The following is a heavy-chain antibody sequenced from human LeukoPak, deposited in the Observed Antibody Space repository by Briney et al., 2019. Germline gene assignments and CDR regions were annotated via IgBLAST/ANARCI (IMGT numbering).Heavy chain of an antibody. CDR1: GGSISSGGYC. CDR2: IYYSGST. D-gene: IGHD7-27*01. Sequence: SETLSLTCTVSGGSISSGGYCWSWIRQHPGKGLEWIGYIYYSGSTYYNPSLKSRVTISVDTSKNQFSLKLSSVTAADTAVYYCARDWGEYWGQGTLVTVSS. CDR3: ARDWGEY. V-gene: IGHV4-31*03. J-gene: IGHJ4*02.